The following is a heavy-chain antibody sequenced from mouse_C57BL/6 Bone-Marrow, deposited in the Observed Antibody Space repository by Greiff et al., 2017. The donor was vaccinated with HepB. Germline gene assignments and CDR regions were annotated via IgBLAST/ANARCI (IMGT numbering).Heavy chain of an antibody. D-gene: IGHD6-1*01. CDR3: ARREPSAAMDY. CDR2: ISSGSSTI. CDR1: GFTFSDYG. V-gene: IGHV5-17*01. Sequence: DVMLVESGGGLVKPGGSLKLSCAASGFTFSDYGMHWVRQAPEKGLEWVAYISSGSSTIYYADTVKGRFTISRDNAKNTLFLQMTSLRSEDTAMYYCARREPSAAMDYWGQGTSVTVSS. J-gene: IGHJ4*01.